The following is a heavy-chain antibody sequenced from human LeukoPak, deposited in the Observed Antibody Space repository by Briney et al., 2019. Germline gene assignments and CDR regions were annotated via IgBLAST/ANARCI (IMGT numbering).Heavy chain of an antibody. CDR3: SRVSYSSGWYLGAYFDY. D-gene: IGHD6-19*01. Sequence: GGSLRLSCTASGFTFGDYAMSWFRQAPGKGLEWVGFIRSKAYGGTTEYAASVKGRFTISRDDSKSIAYLQMNSLKTEDTAVYYCSRVSYSSGWYLGAYFDYWGQGTLVTVSS. CDR1: GFTFGDYA. V-gene: IGHV3-49*03. J-gene: IGHJ4*02. CDR2: IRSKAYGGTT.